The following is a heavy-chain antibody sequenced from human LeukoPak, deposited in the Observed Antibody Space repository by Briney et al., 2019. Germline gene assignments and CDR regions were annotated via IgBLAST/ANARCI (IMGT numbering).Heavy chain of an antibody. V-gene: IGHV3-23*01. Sequence: AISGSGGSTYYADSVKGRFTISRDNSKNTLYLQMNSLRAEDTAVYYCAKVPKNSYDYYFDYWGQGTLVTVSS. J-gene: IGHJ4*02. D-gene: IGHD5-18*01. CDR3: AKVPKNSYDYYFDY. CDR2: ISGSGGST.